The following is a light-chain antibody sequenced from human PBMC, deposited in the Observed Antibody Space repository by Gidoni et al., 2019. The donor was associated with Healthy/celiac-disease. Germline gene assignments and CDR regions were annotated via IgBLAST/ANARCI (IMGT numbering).Light chain of an antibody. CDR2: WAP. J-gene: IGKJ4*01. V-gene: IGKV4-1*01. CDR3: QQYSNTPQLT. Sequence: DIVMTQSPDSLAVSLGERATINCKSSQSVLYSSTNKNYLAWYQQKPGQSPKLLIYWAPTRESGVPDRFSGGGSGTDFTLTISSLQAEDVAVYCCQQYSNTPQLTFGGGTKVEIK. CDR1: QSVLYSSTNKNY.